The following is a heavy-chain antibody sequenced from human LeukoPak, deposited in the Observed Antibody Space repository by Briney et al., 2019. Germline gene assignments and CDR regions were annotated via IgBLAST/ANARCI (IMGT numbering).Heavy chain of an antibody. D-gene: IGHD3-3*02. J-gene: IGHJ4*02. CDR3: ARDSSSFPNYFDY. CDR2: IYSDGTT. V-gene: IGHV3-53*01. Sequence: GGSLRLSCAASGFTVSSTYMSWLRQAPGKGLEWVSLIYSDGTTFYADSVKGRFAISTDNSKNTLYLHMSSLRAEDTAVYYCARDSSSFPNYFDYWGQATLITVSS. CDR1: GFTVSSTY.